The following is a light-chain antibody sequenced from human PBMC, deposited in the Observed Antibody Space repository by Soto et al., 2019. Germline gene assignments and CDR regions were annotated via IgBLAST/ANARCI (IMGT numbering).Light chain of an antibody. CDR3: ATWDSNTRV. CDR2: LEGSGSY. CDR1: SGHSSYI. J-gene: IGLJ2*01. V-gene: IGLV4-60*03. Sequence: QLVLTQSSSASASLGSSVKLTCTLSSGHSSYIIAWHQQQPGKAPRYLMKLEGSGSYNKGSGVPDRFSGSRSGADRYLTISNLQSEDEADYYCATWDSNTRVFGGGTKLTVL.